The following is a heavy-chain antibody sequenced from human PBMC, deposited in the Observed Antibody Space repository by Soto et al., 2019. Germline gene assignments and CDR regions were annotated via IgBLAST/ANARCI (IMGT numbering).Heavy chain of an antibody. J-gene: IGHJ6*02. CDR1: GFTFSSYA. CDR3: ARDPYYYDSSGPEGDYYYYGMDV. D-gene: IGHD3-22*01. Sequence: GGSLRLSCAASGFTFSSYAMHWVRQAPGKGLEWVAVISYDGSNKYYADSVKGRFTISRDNSKNTLYLQMNSLRAEDTAVYYCARDPYYYDSSGPEGDYYYYGMDVWGQGTTVTVSS. CDR2: ISYDGSNK. V-gene: IGHV3-30-3*01.